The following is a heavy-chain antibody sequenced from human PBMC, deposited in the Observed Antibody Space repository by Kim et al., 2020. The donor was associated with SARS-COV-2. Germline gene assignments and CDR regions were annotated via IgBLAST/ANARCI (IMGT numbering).Heavy chain of an antibody. CDR1: GYTFTSYA. V-gene: IGHV7-4-1*02. CDR3: ARVLGGDYGDYFETFDI. Sequence: ASVKVSCKASGYTFTSYAMNWVRQAPGQGLEWMGWINTNTGNPTYAQGFTGRFVFSLDTSVSTAYLQISSLKAEDTAVYYCARVLGGDYGDYFETFDIWGQGTMVTVSS. CDR2: INTNTGNP. J-gene: IGHJ3*02. D-gene: IGHD4-17*01.